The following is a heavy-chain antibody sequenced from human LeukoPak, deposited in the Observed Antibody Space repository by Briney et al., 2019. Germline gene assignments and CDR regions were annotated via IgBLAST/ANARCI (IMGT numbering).Heavy chain of an antibody. V-gene: IGHV1-69*04. Sequence: SVKVSCKASGGTFSSYAISWVRQAPGQGLEWMGRIIPILGIANYAQKFQGRVTITADKSTSTAYMELSSLRSEDTAVYYCASRIGPFDVGDSWGQEPRVTASS. CDR2: IIPILGIA. J-gene: IGHJ5*02. CDR3: ASRIGPFDVGDS. CDR1: GGTFSSYA. D-gene: IGHD3-16*01.